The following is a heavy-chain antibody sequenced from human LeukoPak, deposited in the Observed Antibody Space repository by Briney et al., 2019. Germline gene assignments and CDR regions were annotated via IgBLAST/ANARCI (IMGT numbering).Heavy chain of an antibody. CDR2: ISSSSSYI. CDR3: ARGEMWFGELLPYYYYYGMDV. CDR1: GFTFSSYS. J-gene: IGHJ6*02. D-gene: IGHD3-10*01. Sequence: GGSLRLSCAASGFTFSSYSMNWVRQAPGKGLEWVSSISSSSSYIYYADSVKGRFTISRDNAKNSLYLQMNGLRAEDTAVYYCARGEMWFGELLPYYYYYGMDVWGQGTTVTVSS. V-gene: IGHV3-21*01.